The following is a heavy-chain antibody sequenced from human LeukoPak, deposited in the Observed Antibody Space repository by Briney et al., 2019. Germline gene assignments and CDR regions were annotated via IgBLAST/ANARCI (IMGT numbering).Heavy chain of an antibody. CDR2: INPNSGGT. D-gene: IGHD4-17*01. V-gene: IGHV1-2*02. J-gene: IGHJ6*03. Sequence: ASVTVSFTASGYTFTFYYMHWVRQALGQGLEWMGWINPNSGGTNYAQKFQGRVTMTSDTSISTAYMELSRLRSDDTAVYYCARSTVLYYYMDVWGKGTTVTVSS. CDR1: GYTFTFYY. CDR3: ARSTVLYYYMDV.